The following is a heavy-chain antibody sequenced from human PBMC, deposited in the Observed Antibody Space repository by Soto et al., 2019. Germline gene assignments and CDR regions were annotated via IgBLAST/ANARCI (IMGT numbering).Heavy chain of an antibody. Sequence: SETLSLTCAVSGGSISSGGYSWSWIRQPPGKGLEWIGYIYHSGSTYYNPSLKSRVTISVDRSKNQFSLKLSSVTAEDTAVYYCASAQHEAAQHYYYYYGMDVWGQGTTVTVSS. CDR1: GGSISSGGYS. CDR2: IYHSGST. J-gene: IGHJ6*02. D-gene: IGHD6-6*01. V-gene: IGHV4-30-2*01. CDR3: ASAQHEAAQHYYYYYGMDV.